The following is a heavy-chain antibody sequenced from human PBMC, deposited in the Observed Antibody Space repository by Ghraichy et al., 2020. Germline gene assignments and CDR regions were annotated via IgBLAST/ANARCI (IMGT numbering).Heavy chain of an antibody. J-gene: IGHJ4*02. V-gene: IGHV3-48*02. Sequence: GGSLRLSCAASGFTFSSHSMNWVRQAPGKGLEWVSYISSSSSVTYYADSVKGRFIISRDNAKNSLHLQMNSLRDEDTAVYYCARDGSGYSFDYWGQGALVTVSS. D-gene: IGHD5-24*01. CDR2: ISSSSSVT. CDR1: GFTFSSHS. CDR3: ARDGSGYSFDY.